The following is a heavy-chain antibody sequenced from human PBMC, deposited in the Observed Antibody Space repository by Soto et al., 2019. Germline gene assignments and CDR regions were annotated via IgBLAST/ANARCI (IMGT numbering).Heavy chain of an antibody. V-gene: IGHV1-69*01. J-gene: IGHJ6*02. CDR3: ARTPAAGEDYYDXSGYLVRYYYYGMDV. CDR1: VGNFSSYA. CDR2: IIPIFGTA. D-gene: IGHD3-22*01. Sequence: SGKVSCKASVGNFSSYAISWVRQAPGQGLEWMGGIIPIFGTANYAQKFQGRVTITADESTSTAYMELSSLRSADTAVYYCARTPAAGEDYYDXSGYLVRYYYYGMDVWGQGTTVTVSS.